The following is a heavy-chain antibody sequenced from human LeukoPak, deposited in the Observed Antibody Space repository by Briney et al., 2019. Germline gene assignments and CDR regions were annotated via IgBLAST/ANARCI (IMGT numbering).Heavy chain of an antibody. D-gene: IGHD3-22*01. Sequence: SETLSLTCAVSGGSISSSNWWSWVRQPPGKGLEWIGEIYHSGSTNYNPSLKSRVTISVDRSKNQFSLKLSSVTAADTAVYYCASPPPKYDSSGYGSGTAFDIWGQGTMVTVSS. CDR2: IYHSGST. CDR1: GGSISSSNW. J-gene: IGHJ3*02. V-gene: IGHV4-4*02. CDR3: ASPPPKYDSSGYGSGTAFDI.